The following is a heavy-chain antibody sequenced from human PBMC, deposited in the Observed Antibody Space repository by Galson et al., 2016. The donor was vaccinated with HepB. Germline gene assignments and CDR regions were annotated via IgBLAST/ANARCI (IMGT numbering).Heavy chain of an antibody. V-gene: IGHV3-30*04. Sequence: SLRLSCAASGFTFSGYAIHWVRHTPVKGLEWVAVISDDGSYKSYADSVKGRFTISRDNSNNALYLQMNSLRPEDTALYYCARDQWAAGISAWCGIDVWGQATTVTVSS. J-gene: IGHJ6*02. CDR1: GFTFSGYA. CDR3: ARDQWAAGISAWCGIDV. CDR2: ISDDGSYK. D-gene: IGHD6-19*01.